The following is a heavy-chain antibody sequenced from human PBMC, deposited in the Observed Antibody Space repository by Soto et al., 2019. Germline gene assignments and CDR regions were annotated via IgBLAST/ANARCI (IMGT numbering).Heavy chain of an antibody. CDR1: GYTFTSYY. D-gene: IGHD1-26*01. CDR3: ARDRHIVGASGDTLDY. Sequence: ASVKVSCKASGYTFTSYYMHWVRQAPGQGLEWMGIINPSGGSTSYAQKFQGRVTMTRDTSTSTVYMELSSLRSEDTAVYYCARDRHIVGASGDTLDYWGQGTLVTVSS. J-gene: IGHJ4*02. CDR2: INPSGGST. V-gene: IGHV1-46*01.